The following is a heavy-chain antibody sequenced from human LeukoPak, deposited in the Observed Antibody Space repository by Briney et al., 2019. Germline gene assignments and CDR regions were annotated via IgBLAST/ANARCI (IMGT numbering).Heavy chain of an antibody. J-gene: IGHJ6*02. CDR3: ARAMIVVVTNGMDV. CDR2: ISAYNGNT. D-gene: IGHD3-22*01. Sequence: ASVKVSCKASGYTFTSYGISWVRQAPGQGLEWMGWISAYNGNTNYAQKLQGRVTMTTDTSTSTAYMELRSLRSDDTAVYYCARAMIVVVTNGMDVWGQGTTVTVSS. CDR1: GYTFTSYG. V-gene: IGHV1-18*01.